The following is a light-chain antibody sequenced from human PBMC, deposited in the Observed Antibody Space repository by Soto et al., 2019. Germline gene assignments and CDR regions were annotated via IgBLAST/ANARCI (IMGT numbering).Light chain of an antibody. J-gene: IGKJ2*01. Sequence: IQMTQSPSSLAASVGDRVTITCRASQNIGYYLNWYQQKPGKAPELLIYAASSLQSGVPSRFGGGGSGTDFTLIIGSLQFEDFATYYCQQSYSTPFTFGQGTRLEI. V-gene: IGKV1-39*01. CDR1: QNIGYY. CDR2: AAS. CDR3: QQSYSTPFT.